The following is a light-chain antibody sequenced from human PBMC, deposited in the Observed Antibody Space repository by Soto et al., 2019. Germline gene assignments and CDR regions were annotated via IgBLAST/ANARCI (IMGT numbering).Light chain of an antibody. J-gene: IGKJ1*01. CDR1: QSVSSSY. CDR2: GAS. Sequence: ILLTQSPCTLSLSPGERATLSCRASQSVSSSYLAWYQQRPGQAPRLLIYGASSRATGIPERCSGSGSGTEFTLTISSLQPDDFETYYCQHYNSYSEAFGQGTKVDIK. CDR3: QHYNSYSEA. V-gene: IGKV3-20*01.